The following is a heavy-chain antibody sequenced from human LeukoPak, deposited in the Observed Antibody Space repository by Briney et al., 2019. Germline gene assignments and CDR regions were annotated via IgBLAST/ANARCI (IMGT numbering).Heavy chain of an antibody. J-gene: IGHJ5*02. V-gene: IGHV3-23*01. CDR1: GFTFSSYA. Sequence: PGGALRLSCAASGFTFSSYAMYWVRQPPGKGLEWVSAISGSGGSTYYADSVKGRFTISRDNSKNTLYLQMNSLRAEDTAVYYCATPPPSGYDSLSLPWGQGTLVTVSS. CDR2: ISGSGGST. D-gene: IGHD5-12*01. CDR3: ATPPPSGYDSLSLP.